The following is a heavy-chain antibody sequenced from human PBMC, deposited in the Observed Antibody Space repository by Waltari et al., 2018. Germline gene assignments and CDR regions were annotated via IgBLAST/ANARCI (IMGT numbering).Heavy chain of an antibody. J-gene: IGHJ6*02. Sequence: QVQLVQSGAEVKKPGASVKVSCKASGYTFTSYAMHWVRQAPGQRLEWMGWINAGNGNTKYSQKFQGRVTITRDTSASTAYMELSSLRSEDTAVYYCAREEGRPTYYYDSSGYDGMDVWGQGTTVIVSS. D-gene: IGHD3-22*01. CDR2: INAGNGNT. V-gene: IGHV1-3*01. CDR3: AREEGRPTYYYDSSGYDGMDV. CDR1: GYTFTSYA.